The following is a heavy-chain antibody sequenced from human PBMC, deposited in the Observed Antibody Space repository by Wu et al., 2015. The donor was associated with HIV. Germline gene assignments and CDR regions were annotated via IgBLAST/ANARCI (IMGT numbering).Heavy chain of an antibody. CDR2: INPNTGDT. V-gene: IGHV1-2*02. CDR3: ARDELFRVDDSLDL. Sequence: QVQLVQSGAEVKKPGASVKVSCKTSGYTFTNYYMHWVKQAPGQGLEWMGWINPNTGDTNYGQKFRGRVTMTRDTSISTAYMELTSLRSDDTAIYYCARDELFRVDDSLDLWGQGTVVTVSS. J-gene: IGHJ3*01. D-gene: IGHD2-21*01. CDR1: GYTFTNYY.